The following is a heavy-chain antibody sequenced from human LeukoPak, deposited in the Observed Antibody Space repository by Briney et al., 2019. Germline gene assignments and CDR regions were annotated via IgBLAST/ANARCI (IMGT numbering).Heavy chain of an antibody. CDR1: GYTFTGYY. V-gene: IGHV1-2*02. D-gene: IGHD3-16*01. CDR3: ARDPGLGEWDYFDY. J-gene: IGHJ4*03. Sequence: ASVKVSCKASGYTFTGYYMHWVRQAPGQGLEWMGWINPNSGGTNYAQKFQGRVTMTRDTSISTAYMELSRLRSDDTAVYYCARDPGLGEWDYFDYWGQGTTVTVSS. CDR2: INPNSGGT.